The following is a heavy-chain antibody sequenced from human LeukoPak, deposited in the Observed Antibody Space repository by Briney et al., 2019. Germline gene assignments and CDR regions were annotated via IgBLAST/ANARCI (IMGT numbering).Heavy chain of an antibody. Sequence: GGSLRLSCAASGFTFSSYAMHWVRQAPGKGLEWVAVISHDGSNKYYADSVKGRFTISRDNSKNTLYLQMNSLRAEDTAVYYCAREGLGYCSSTSCYAHAFDIWGQGTMVTVSS. V-gene: IGHV3-30*01. D-gene: IGHD2-2*01. J-gene: IGHJ3*02. CDR1: GFTFSSYA. CDR3: AREGLGYCSSTSCYAHAFDI. CDR2: ISHDGSNK.